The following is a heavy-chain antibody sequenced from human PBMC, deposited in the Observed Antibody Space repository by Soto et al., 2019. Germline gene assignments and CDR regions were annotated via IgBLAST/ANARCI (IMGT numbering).Heavy chain of an antibody. V-gene: IGHV3-23*01. Sequence: EVQLLESGGGLVQPGGSLRLSCAASGFTFSSYAMSWVRQAPGKGLEWVSAISGSGGSTYYADSVKGRFTISRDNSKNTLYLQMNSLRAEDTAVYYCAKDPYYDILTGPPSWAFDIWGQGTMVTVSS. D-gene: IGHD3-9*01. J-gene: IGHJ3*02. CDR2: ISGSGGST. CDR3: AKDPYYDILTGPPSWAFDI. CDR1: GFTFSSYA.